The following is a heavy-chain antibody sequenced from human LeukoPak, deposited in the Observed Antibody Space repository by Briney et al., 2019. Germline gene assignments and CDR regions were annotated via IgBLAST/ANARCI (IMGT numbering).Heavy chain of an antibody. Sequence: PGGSLRLSCAASGFTFSSYSMNWVRQAPGKGLEWVSSISSSSYIYYADSVQGRFTISRDKAKNSLYLQMNSLRAEDTAVYYCESFNWNYGYYGMDVWGQGTTVTVSS. J-gene: IGHJ6*02. CDR2: ISSSSYI. CDR1: GFTFSSYS. V-gene: IGHV3-21*01. D-gene: IGHD1-7*01. CDR3: ESFNWNYGYYGMDV.